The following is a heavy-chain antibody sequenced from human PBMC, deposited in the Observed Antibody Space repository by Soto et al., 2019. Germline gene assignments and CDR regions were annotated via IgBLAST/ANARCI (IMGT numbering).Heavy chain of an antibody. CDR3: VLWPPYYFDN. J-gene: IGHJ4*02. D-gene: IGHD3-10*01. CDR1: GFTFSSYW. Sequence: PGGSLRHSCADSGFTFSSYWMHWIRQAPGKGLVWVSRINSDGSSTSYADSVKGRFTISRDNAKNTLYLQMNSLRAEDTSVYYGVLWPPYYFDNGGQGTLVTVSS. CDR2: INSDGSST. V-gene: IGHV3-74*01.